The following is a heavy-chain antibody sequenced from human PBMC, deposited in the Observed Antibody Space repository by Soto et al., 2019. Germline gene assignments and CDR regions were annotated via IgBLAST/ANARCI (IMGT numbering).Heavy chain of an antibody. CDR1: GYSFTSYW. D-gene: IGHD3-10*01. CDR3: ASSYGSGHGEPHMDV. V-gene: IGHV5-10-1*01. J-gene: IGHJ6*02. Sequence: GESLKISCKGSGYSFTSYWISWVRQMPGKGLEWMGRIDPSDSYTNYSPSFQGHVTISADKSISTAYLQWSSLKASDTAMYYCASSYGSGHGEPHMDVWGQGTTVTVSS. CDR2: IDPSDSYT.